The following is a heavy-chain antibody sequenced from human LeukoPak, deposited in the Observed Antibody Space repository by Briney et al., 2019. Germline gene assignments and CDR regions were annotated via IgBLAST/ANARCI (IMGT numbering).Heavy chain of an antibody. V-gene: IGHV4-4*02. CDR3: ARGKDNWNVAVFDY. D-gene: IGHD1-20*01. CDR2: IYHSGST. CDR1: GDSLSSNNW. Sequence: PSGTLSLTCAVSGDSLSSNNWWSWVRQPPGKGLEWIGEIYHSGSTNYNLSLESRVTISVDKSKNQFSLKLSSVTAADTAVYYCARGKDNWNVAVFDYWGQGTLVTVSS. J-gene: IGHJ4*02.